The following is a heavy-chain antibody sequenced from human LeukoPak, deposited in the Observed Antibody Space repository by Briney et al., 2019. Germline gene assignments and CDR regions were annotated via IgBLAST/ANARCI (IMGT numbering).Heavy chain of an antibody. Sequence: LTGGSLRLSYAASGFTFNNYAMYWVRQAPGKGLEWVSGIFGSGGSARYADSVKGRFTISRDNSKNTVYLQLDSLRVEDTAVYYCGKTTVGYSSGRYPGWPVDYWGQGTLVTVSS. V-gene: IGHV3-23*01. CDR3: GKTTVGYSSGRYPGWPVDY. CDR1: GFTFNNYA. CDR2: IFGSGGSA. J-gene: IGHJ4*02. D-gene: IGHD2-15*01.